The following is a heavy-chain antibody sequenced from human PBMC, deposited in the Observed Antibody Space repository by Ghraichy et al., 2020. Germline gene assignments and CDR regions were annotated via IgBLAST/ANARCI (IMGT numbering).Heavy chain of an antibody. CDR1: GLTFSNFA. V-gene: IGHV3-23*01. CDR3: AKGKGSGSYVNWSFNI. CDR2: ISGSGGSI. Sequence: ETLSLTCAVSGLTFSNFAMAWVRQAPGKGLEWVSTISGSGGSIWYADSGKGRFIISRDNSRSTFYLQMNSLRAEDTAVYYCAKGKGSGSYVNWSFNIWGRGTLVTVSS. J-gene: IGHJ2*01. D-gene: IGHD1-26*01.